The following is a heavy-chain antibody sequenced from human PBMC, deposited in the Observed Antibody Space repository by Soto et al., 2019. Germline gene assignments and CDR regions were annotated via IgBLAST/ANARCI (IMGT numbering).Heavy chain of an antibody. J-gene: IGHJ4*02. CDR2: INPNSGGT. Sequence: ASVKVSCKASGYTFTGYYMHCVRQAPGQVLEWMGWINPNSGGTNYAQKFQGRVTMTRDTSISTAYMELSRLRSDDTAVYYCARDSRRITMVRGVSPPDYWGQGTLVTVSS. D-gene: IGHD3-10*01. V-gene: IGHV1-2*02. CDR3: ARDSRRITMVRGVSPPDY. CDR1: GYTFTGYY.